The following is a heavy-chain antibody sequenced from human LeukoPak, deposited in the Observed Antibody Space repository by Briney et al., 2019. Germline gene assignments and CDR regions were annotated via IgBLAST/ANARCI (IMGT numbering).Heavy chain of an antibody. CDR1: GGSISSYY. CDR3: ARSLAVAGSSDY. D-gene: IGHD6-19*01. V-gene: IGHV4-59*01. J-gene: IGHJ4*02. Sequence: PSETLSLTCTVSGGSISSYYWSWIRQPPGKGLEWIGYIYYSGSTNYNPSLKSRVTISVDTSKNQFSLKLSSVPAADTAVYYCARSLAVAGSSDYWGQGTLVTVSS. CDR2: IYYSGST.